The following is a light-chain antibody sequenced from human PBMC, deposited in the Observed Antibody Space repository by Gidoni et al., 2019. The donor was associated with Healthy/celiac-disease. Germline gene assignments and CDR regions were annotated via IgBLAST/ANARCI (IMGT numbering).Light chain of an antibody. CDR3: QQYNSYSPT. CDR2: KAS. V-gene: IGKV1-5*03. Sequence: DIHMTQSPSTLSASGGDRVTITCRASQSISSWLAWYQQKPGKAPKLLIYKASSLESGVPSRFSGSGSGTEFTLTISSLQPDDFATYYCQQYNSYSPTFGQGTKLEIK. J-gene: IGKJ2*01. CDR1: QSISSW.